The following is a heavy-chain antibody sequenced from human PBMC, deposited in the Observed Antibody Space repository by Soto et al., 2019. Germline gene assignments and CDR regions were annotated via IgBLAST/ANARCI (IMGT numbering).Heavy chain of an antibody. V-gene: IGHV3-23*01. D-gene: IGHD6-19*01. CDR2: ISGGGDAT. CDR3: AKKSRGSITVPALYYFDY. Sequence: EVQLLESGGGLVQPGGSLRLSCAASGFTFGNYAFSWVRQAPGKGLEWVSVISGGGDATYYPDSVKGRFTTSRDNSKNTVYLQMNSLRAEDTAVYYCAKKSRGSITVPALYYFDYWGQGTLVTVSS. J-gene: IGHJ4*02. CDR1: GFTFGNYA.